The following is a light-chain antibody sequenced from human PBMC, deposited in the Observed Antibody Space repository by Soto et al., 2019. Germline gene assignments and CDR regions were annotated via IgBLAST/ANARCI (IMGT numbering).Light chain of an antibody. Sequence: DIVMTQSPVTLSVSPGERATLSCRASQSVSSNLAWYQQKPGQAPRLLIYGASTRATGVPARFSGSGSGTDFTLTISSLQSEDFALYFCQQYNNWPRGTFGQGTKVEIK. CDR1: QSVSSN. CDR2: GAS. CDR3: QQYNNWPRGT. J-gene: IGKJ1*01. V-gene: IGKV3-15*01.